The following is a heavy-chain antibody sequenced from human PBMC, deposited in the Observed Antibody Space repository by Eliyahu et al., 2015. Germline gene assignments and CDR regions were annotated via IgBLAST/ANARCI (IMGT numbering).Heavy chain of an antibody. CDR1: GFTFXSYA. Sequence: QVQLVESGGGVVQPGRSXRLSCAASGFTFXSYAMHXVRQAPGKGLEWVAVISXDGSNKYXADSVXGRFTISRDNSKNTLYLQMNSLRAEDTAVYYCASQAQANYYDSSAPFDYWGQGTLVTVSS. D-gene: IGHD3-22*01. J-gene: IGHJ4*02. V-gene: IGHV3-30-3*01. CDR3: ASQAQANYYDSSAPFDY. CDR2: ISXDGSNK.